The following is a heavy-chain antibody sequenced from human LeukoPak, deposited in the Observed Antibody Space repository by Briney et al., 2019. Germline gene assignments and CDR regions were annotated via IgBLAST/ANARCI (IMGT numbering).Heavy chain of an antibody. CDR2: ISYDGTNK. CDR1: GFTFSNYD. J-gene: IGHJ4*02. D-gene: IGHD3-22*01. CDR3: AKGSSSGTVDY. Sequence: GGALRLSCAASGFTFSNYDMHWVRQAPGKGLEWGAFISYDGTNKYYADSVKGRFTFSRDNSKYTLYLQMNSLRAEDTAVYYCAKGSSSGTVDYWGQGTLVTVSS. V-gene: IGHV3-30*18.